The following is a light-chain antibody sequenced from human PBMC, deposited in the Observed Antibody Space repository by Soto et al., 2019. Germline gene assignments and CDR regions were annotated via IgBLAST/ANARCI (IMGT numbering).Light chain of an antibody. Sequence: DIQMTQSPSSLSASVGDRVTITCRASQSIAGYLSWYQQRPGKAPKFRIYSASSLQRGVPSRFSGSGSGTDFSLTINGLQPEDFATYFCQQSFSVPITFGQGTRLEIK. CDR1: QSIAGY. CDR3: QQSFSVPIT. V-gene: IGKV1-39*01. CDR2: SAS. J-gene: IGKJ5*01.